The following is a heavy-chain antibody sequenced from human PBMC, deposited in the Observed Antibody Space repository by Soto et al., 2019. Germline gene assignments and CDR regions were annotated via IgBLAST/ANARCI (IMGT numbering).Heavy chain of an antibody. CDR3: ATFTIFGVVIISLVDF. D-gene: IGHD3-3*01. CDR1: GFTFSSYA. Sequence: EVQLLESGGGLVQPGGSLRLSCAASGFTFSSYAMSWVRQAPGKGLEWVSAISGSGGSTYYADSVKGRFTISRDNSKNTLYLQMNSLRAEDTAVYYCATFTIFGVVIISLVDFWGQGTLVTLSS. J-gene: IGHJ4*02. CDR2: ISGSGGST. V-gene: IGHV3-23*01.